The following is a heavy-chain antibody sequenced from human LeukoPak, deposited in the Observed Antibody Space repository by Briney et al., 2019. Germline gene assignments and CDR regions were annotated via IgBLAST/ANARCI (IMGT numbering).Heavy chain of an antibody. CDR1: GFTFSSYA. CDR3: ARGMSATSGYLELDY. D-gene: IGHD3-22*01. Sequence: GGSLRLSCAASGFTFSSYAMSWVCQSPGKGLEWVSAISGSGGNTYSADSVKGRCTISRDNSLQTLFLHMNSLRAEDTAVYYCARGMSATSGYLELDYWGQGALVTVST. V-gene: IGHV3-23*01. J-gene: IGHJ4*02. CDR2: ISGSGGNT.